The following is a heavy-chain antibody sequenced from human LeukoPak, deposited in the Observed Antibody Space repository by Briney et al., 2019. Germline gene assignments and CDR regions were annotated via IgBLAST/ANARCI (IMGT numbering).Heavy chain of an antibody. Sequence: PSETLSLTCTVSGGSISSSSYYWGWIRQPPGKGLEGIGSIYYSGSTYYNPSLKSRVTISVDTSKNQFSLKLSSVTAADTAVYYCARHDTMIVVVDYWGQGTLVTVSS. CDR1: GGSISSSSYY. J-gene: IGHJ4*02. D-gene: IGHD3-22*01. CDR3: ARHDTMIVVVDY. V-gene: IGHV4-39*01. CDR2: IYYSGST.